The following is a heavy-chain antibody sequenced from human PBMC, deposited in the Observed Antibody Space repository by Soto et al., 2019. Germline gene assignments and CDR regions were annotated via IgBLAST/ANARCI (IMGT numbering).Heavy chain of an antibody. CDR3: AKGPTSATAPPSVY. D-gene: IGHD6-13*01. Sequence: PGESLKISCAASGFTFSNYSLSWVRQAPGKGLEWVSTISGSGSSTYHAKSVKGRFTISRDNSKNTLYLQMNNLRAEDTALYYCAKGPTSATAPPSVYWGQGTLVTVSS. CDR2: ISGSGSST. CDR1: GFTFSNYS. J-gene: IGHJ4*01. V-gene: IGHV3-23*01.